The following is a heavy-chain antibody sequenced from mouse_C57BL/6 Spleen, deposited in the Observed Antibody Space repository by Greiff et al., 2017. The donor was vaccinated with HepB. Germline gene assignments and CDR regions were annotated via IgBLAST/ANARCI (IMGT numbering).Heavy chain of an antibody. Sequence: EVQVVESGGGLVKPGGSLKLSCAASGFTFSDYGMHWVRQTPDKGLEWVAYISSGSSTIYYADTVKGRFTISRDNAKNTLFLQMTSLRSEDTAMYYCARSGGYAWFADWGQGTLVTVSA. CDR3: ARSGGYAWFAD. CDR2: ISSGSSTI. CDR1: GFTFSDYG. J-gene: IGHJ3*01. D-gene: IGHD2-2*01. V-gene: IGHV5-17*01.